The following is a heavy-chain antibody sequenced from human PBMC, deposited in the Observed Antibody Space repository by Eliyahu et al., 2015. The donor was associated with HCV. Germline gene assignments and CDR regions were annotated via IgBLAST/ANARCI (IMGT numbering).Heavy chain of an antibody. CDR2: IHYSGGT. V-gene: IGHV4-59*12. CDR3: AREVTWSGYFVL. CDR1: GGSINNYY. Sequence: QVQLQESGPGLVKPSETLSLTCTVPGGSINNYYWSWIRQPPGKGLEWIGYIHYSGGTNFNPSLRSRVTMSLDTSMNQFSLNLNSVTAADTAVYFCAREVTWSGYFVLWGLGTLVTVSS. J-gene: IGHJ4*02. D-gene: IGHD3-3*01.